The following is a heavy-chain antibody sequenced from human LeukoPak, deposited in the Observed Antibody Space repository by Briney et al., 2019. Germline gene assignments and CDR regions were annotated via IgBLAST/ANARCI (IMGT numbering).Heavy chain of an antibody. CDR3: ARGYYYDSTNWFDP. CDR2: MNPNSGNT. D-gene: IGHD3-22*01. Sequence: ASVKVSCKASGYTFTGYYMHWVRQATGQGLEWMGWMNPNSGNTGYAQKFQGRVTITRNTSISTAYMELSSLRSEDTAVYYCARGYYYDSTNWFDPWGQGTLVTVSS. CDR1: GYTFTGYY. J-gene: IGHJ5*02. V-gene: IGHV1-8*03.